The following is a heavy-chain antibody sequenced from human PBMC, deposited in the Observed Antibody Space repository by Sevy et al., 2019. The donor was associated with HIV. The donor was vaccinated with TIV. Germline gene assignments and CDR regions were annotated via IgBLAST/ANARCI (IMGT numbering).Heavy chain of an antibody. Sequence: GGSLRLSCAVSGFTFNNAWMNWVRQAPGTGLQWVDLIKSKIDGETTDHAAPVKGRFTISRDDSKNTLYLQMNSLKIEDTAVYYCATAPGYYDSAPFDYWGPGTPVTVSS. D-gene: IGHD3-22*01. CDR3: ATAPGYYDSAPFDY. V-gene: IGHV3-15*01. J-gene: IGHJ4*02. CDR1: GFTFNNAW. CDR2: IKSKIDGETT.